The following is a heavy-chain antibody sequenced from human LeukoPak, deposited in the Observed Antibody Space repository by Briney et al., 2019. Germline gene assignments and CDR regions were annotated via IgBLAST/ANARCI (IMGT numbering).Heavy chain of an antibody. CDR2: IIPIFGTA. CDR3: ARAPRNSSTMLDY. V-gene: IGHV1-69*01. CDR1: GGTFSSYA. J-gene: IGHJ4*02. Sequence: GSSVKVSCKASGGTFSSYAISWVRQAPGQGLEWMGGIIPIFGTANYAQKFQDRVTITAVESMSTVYMELSSLRSEDTAVYYCARAPRNSSTMLDYWGQGTLVTVSS. D-gene: IGHD6-13*01.